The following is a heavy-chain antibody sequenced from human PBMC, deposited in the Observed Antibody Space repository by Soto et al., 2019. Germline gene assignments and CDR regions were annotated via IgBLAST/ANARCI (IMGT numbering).Heavy chain of an antibody. J-gene: IGHJ4*02. CDR1: GFTFSSYA. CDR2: ISYDGSNK. Sequence: GGSLRLSCAASGFTFSSYAMHWVRQAPGKGLEWVAVISYDGSNKYYADSVKGRFTISRDNSKNTLYLQMNSLRAEDTAVYYCARVREDSDYLFDYWGQGTLVTVSS. CDR3: ARVREDSDYLFDY. D-gene: IGHD4-4*01. V-gene: IGHV3-30-3*01.